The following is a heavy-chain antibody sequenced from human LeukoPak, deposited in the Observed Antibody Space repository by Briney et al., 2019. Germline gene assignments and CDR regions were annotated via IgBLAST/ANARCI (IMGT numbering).Heavy chain of an antibody. V-gene: IGHV3-7*01. CDR2: LNQYGDHK. D-gene: IGHD3/OR15-3a*01. J-gene: IGHJ4*02. CDR3: SRDLGTGRPHDF. CDR1: GFTFRNYW. Sequence: GGSLRLSCAASGFTFRNYWMTWVRQAPGKGLEWVANLNQYGDHKYYDDSAKGRFTISRDNARDSLYLEMNSLTVEDTAVYFCSRDLGTGRPHDFWGQGTPVTVSS.